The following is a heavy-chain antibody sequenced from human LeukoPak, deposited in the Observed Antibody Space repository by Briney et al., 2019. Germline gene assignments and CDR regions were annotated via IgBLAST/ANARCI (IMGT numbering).Heavy chain of an antibody. Sequence: SETLSLTCTVPGGSISSYYWSWLRQPPGKGLEWIGYIYYSGSTNHNPTLKSRVTIAVDTSKNQFALKPSSVTAADTAVYYCARGGRAAAALVHLDYWGQGTLVTVSS. CDR1: GGSISSYY. J-gene: IGHJ4*02. D-gene: IGHD6-13*01. CDR3: ARGGRAAAALVHLDY. V-gene: IGHV4-59*01. CDR2: IYYSGST.